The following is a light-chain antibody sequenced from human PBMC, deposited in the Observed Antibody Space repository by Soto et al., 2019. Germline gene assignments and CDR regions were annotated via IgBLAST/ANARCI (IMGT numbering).Light chain of an antibody. CDR3: SSYTTTGTQV. CDR1: TSDVGGFDY. Sequence: QSVLTQPASVSGSPGQSITVSCTGTTSDVGGFDYVSWYRQHPGKAPKLMIFDVSNRPSGVSDRFSGSKSGNTASLTISGLQAEDEADYYSSSYTTTGTQVFGTGTKVTVL. J-gene: IGLJ1*01. CDR2: DVS. V-gene: IGLV2-14*03.